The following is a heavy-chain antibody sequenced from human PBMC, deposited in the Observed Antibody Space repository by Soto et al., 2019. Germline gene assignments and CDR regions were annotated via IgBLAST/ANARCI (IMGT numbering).Heavy chain of an antibody. J-gene: IGHJ4*02. V-gene: IGHV3-23*01. CDR1: GFTFMTYA. CDR2: ISGSGGST. CDR3: AKDITPFDF. Sequence: GGSLRLSCAASGFTFMTYAMSWVRQAPGKGLEWVSTISGSGGSTYYADSVKGRFTISRDNSKNTLYLQMNSLRAEDTAIYYCAKDITPFDFWAQGTLVPVSS.